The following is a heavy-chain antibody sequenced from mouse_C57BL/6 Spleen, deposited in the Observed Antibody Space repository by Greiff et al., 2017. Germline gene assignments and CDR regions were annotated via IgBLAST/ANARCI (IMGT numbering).Heavy chain of an antibody. CDR2: ISNGGGST. J-gene: IGHJ4*01. CDR1: GFTFSDYY. Sequence: EVKLQESGGGLVQPGGSLKLSCAASGFTFSDYYMYWVRQTPEKRLEWVAYISNGGGSTYYPDTVKGRFTISRDNAKNTLYLQMSRLKSEDTAMYYCTRHEDGYGYYAMGDWGQGTSVTFSS. D-gene: IGHD2-2*01. V-gene: IGHV5-12*01. CDR3: TRHEDGYGYYAMGD.